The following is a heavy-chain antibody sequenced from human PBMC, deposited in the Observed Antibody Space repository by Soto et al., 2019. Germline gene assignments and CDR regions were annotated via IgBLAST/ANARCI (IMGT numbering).Heavy chain of an antibody. J-gene: IGHJ6*02. CDR3: ARDRVAVAGIRYYYYGMDV. V-gene: IGHV1-46*03. CDR2: IHSSGGST. Sequence: GPSVKVSCKASGYTFISYFIHWVRQAPGQGLEWMGIIHSSGGSTSYPQKFQGRVTMTRDTSTSTVYMELSSLRSEDTAVYYCARDRVAVAGIRYYYYGMDVWGQGTTVTAP. CDR1: GYTFISYF. D-gene: IGHD6-19*01.